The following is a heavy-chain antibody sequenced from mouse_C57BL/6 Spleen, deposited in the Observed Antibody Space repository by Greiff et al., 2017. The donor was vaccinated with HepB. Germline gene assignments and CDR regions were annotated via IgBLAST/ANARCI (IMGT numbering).Heavy chain of an antibody. CDR3: TRRIDSSGYGCDY. CDR2: IDPETGGT. V-gene: IGHV1-15*01. J-gene: IGHJ2*01. Sequence: QVQLQQSGAELVRPGASVTLSCKAWGYTFTDYEMHWVKQTPVHGLEWIGAIDPETGGTAYNQKFKGKAILTADKSSSTAYMELRSLTSEDSAVYYCTRRIDSSGYGCDYWGQGTTLTVSS. CDR1: GYTFTDYE. D-gene: IGHD3-2*02.